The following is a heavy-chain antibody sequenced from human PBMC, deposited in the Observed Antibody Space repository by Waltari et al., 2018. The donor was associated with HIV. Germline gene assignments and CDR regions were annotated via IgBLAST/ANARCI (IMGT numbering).Heavy chain of an antibody. CDR2: IGHDGSAK. CDR1: GFTFNTYG. V-gene: IGHV3-30*03. CDR3: AREGYDYPNLYWHFDL. Sequence: QVQLVESGGGVVQPGGSLRLSCAASGFTFNTYGIHWVRQAPGMGLEWVTVIGHDGSAKFYADSVKGRFTISRDNSKNTMYLQMNSLRAEDAAVYYCAREGYDYPNLYWHFDLWGRGTQVTVSS. J-gene: IGHJ2*01. D-gene: IGHD3-16*01.